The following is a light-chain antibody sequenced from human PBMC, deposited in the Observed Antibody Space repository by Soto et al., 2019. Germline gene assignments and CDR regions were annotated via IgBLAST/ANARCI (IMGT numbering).Light chain of an antibody. Sequence: QSALTQPASVSGSPGQSITISCTGTSGDSGSYNRVSWYQQHPGKAPKLIMYEVTDRPSGVSNRFSGSKSGNTASLTISGLQAEDEAEYYCSSYTNINTRACVFGTGTKLTVL. CDR3: SSYTNINTRACV. V-gene: IGLV2-14*01. CDR2: EVT. CDR1: SGDSGSYNR. J-gene: IGLJ1*01.